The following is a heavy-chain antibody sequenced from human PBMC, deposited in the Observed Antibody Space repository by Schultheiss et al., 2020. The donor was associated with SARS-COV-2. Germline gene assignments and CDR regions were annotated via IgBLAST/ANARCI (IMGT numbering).Heavy chain of an antibody. Sequence: GGSLRLSCAASGFTFSSYAMRWVRQAPGKGLEWVSFISGSGGTTYFADSVKGRFTISRDNAKNRLNLQMNSLRPEDTAVYYCAKPGGSWYVQYFDDWGQGTLVTVSS. CDR2: ISGSGGTT. J-gene: IGHJ4*02. V-gene: IGHV3-23*01. D-gene: IGHD6-13*01. CDR1: GFTFSSYA. CDR3: AKPGGSWYVQYFDD.